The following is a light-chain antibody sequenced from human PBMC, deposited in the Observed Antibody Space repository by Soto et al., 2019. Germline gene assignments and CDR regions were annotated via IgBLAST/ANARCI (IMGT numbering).Light chain of an antibody. J-gene: IGKJ1*01. CDR2: DAS. CDR3: QQYNHYWT. CDR1: QSISSW. Sequence: DIQMTQSPSTLSASVGDRVTITCRARQSISSWLAWYQQKPGKAPKVLIYDASSLESGVPSRFSGSGSGTEFSLTISSLQPDDFETYYCQQYNHYWTFGQGTK. V-gene: IGKV1-5*01.